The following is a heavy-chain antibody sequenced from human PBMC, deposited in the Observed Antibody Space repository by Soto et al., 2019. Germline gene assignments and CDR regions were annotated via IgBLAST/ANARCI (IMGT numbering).Heavy chain of an antibody. CDR3: ARGLYYYDSSGYEFDY. D-gene: IGHD3-22*01. CDR2: INHSGST. Sequence: SETLSLTCAVYGGSFSGYYWSWIRQPPGKGLEWIGEINHSGSTNYNPSLKSRVTISVDTSKNQFSLKLSSVTAADTAVYYCARGLYYYDSSGYEFDYWGQGTLVTVSS. V-gene: IGHV4-34*01. CDR1: GGSFSGYY. J-gene: IGHJ4*02.